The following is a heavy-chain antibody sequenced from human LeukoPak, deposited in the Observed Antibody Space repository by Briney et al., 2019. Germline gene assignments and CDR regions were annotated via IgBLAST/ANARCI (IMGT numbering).Heavy chain of an antibody. CDR3: ARVGAYCTSTSCLDY. Sequence: PGASVKVSCKASGYTFTNYGISWVRQAPGQGLEWMGWISAYNGNTNYAQKLQGRVTMTTDTSTSTAYMELRSLTSDDTAVYYCARVGAYCTSTSCLDYWGQGTLVTVSS. D-gene: IGHD2-2*01. J-gene: IGHJ4*02. CDR1: GYTFTNYG. V-gene: IGHV1-18*01. CDR2: ISAYNGNT.